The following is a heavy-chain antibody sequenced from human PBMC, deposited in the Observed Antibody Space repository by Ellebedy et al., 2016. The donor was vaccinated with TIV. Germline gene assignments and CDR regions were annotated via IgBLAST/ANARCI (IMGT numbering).Heavy chain of an antibody. CDR1: GYSFTSYW. D-gene: IGHD3-10*01. CDR2: IYLGDSDT. V-gene: IGHV5-51*01. J-gene: IGHJ5*02. CDR3: ARFISWFDP. Sequence: KVSCKGSGYSFTSYWIGWVRQMPGKGLEWVGIIYLGDSDTRYSPSFRGQVTISADKSISTAYLQWSSLKASDTAMYYCARFISWFDPWGQGTLVTVSS.